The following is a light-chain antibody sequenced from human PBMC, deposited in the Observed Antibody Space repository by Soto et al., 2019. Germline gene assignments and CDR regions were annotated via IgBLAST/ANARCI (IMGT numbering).Light chain of an antibody. J-gene: IGLJ1*01. V-gene: IGLV2-14*01. Sequence: QSALTQPASVSGSPGQSITISCTGTSSDVGGYNYVSWYQQHPGKAPKLMIYDVSNRPSGVSNRFSGSKSGNTACLTISGLQXXXXXXYYCSSYTSSSTPFLFGTGTKVTVL. CDR1: SSDVGGYNY. CDR3: SSYTSSSTPFL. CDR2: DVS.